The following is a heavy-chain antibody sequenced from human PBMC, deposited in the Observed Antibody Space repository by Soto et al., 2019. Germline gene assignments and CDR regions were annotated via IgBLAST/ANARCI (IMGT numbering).Heavy chain of an antibody. V-gene: IGHV1-2*02. CDR2: INPNSGGT. D-gene: IGHD2-21*02. J-gene: IGHJ4*02. CDR1: GYTFTGYY. Sequence: QVQLVQSGAEVKKPGASVKVSCKASGYTFTGYYMHWVRQAPGQGLEWMGWINPNSGGTNYAQKFQGRVTMTRCPSISTAYMELSRLRSDDRAVYYWARRVVTPPFFDYWCQGTLVTVST. CDR3: ARRVVTPPFFDY.